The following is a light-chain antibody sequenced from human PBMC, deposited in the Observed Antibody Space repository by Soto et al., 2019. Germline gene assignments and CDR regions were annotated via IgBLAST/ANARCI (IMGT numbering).Light chain of an antibody. V-gene: IGKV3-15*01. CDR2: YAS. CDR1: QSVSNN. CDR3: QQYNDWPPTT. Sequence: EIMMTQSPATLSVSPGESATLSCRASQSVSNNLAWYQHKPGQAPRLLIYYASTRATGIPARFSGIGSGTACTLTISSLPPEDFALYSGQQYNDWPPTTFGQGTRLEIK. J-gene: IGKJ5*01.